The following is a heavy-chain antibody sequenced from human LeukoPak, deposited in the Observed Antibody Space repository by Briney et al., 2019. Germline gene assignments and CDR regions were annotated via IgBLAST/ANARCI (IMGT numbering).Heavy chain of an antibody. J-gene: IGHJ4*02. CDR2: INPSGSNT. D-gene: IGHD2-8*02. CDR1: GFTFTNYY. V-gene: IGHV1-46*01. CDR3: AREESGGYFDY. Sequence: GASVKVCCKASGFTFTNYYMHWVRQAPGQGLEWMGLINPSGSNTNYAQKFRGRVTMTRDTSATTVYMELSSLRSEDTAVYYCAREESGGYFDYGGQGTLVTVSS.